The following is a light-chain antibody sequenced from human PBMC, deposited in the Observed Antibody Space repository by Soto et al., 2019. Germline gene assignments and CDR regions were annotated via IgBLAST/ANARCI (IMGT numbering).Light chain of an antibody. CDR3: QQYHNWPIT. Sequence: EIVLTLSPATLSAFQSDRVTLSCRASQAVNTRLAWYQHKPGQAPRLLIYGASTRATGIPARFSGSGSGTEFTLTISSLQSEDFAVYYCQQYHNWPITFGQGTRLEI. J-gene: IGKJ5*01. CDR1: QAVNTR. V-gene: IGKV3-15*01. CDR2: GAS.